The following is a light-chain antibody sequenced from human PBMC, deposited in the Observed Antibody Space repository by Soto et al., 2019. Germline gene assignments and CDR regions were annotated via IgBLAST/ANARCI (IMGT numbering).Light chain of an antibody. CDR1: SSDVGGYNY. Sequence: QYALTQPPCASGSPGQSVAISCTGTSSDVGGYNYVSWYQQHPGKAPKLMIYEVNKRPSGVPDRFSGSKSGNTASLTVSGLQAEDEADYYCSSYAGSSNVFGTGTKVTVL. V-gene: IGLV2-8*01. CDR3: SSYAGSSNV. J-gene: IGLJ1*01. CDR2: EVN.